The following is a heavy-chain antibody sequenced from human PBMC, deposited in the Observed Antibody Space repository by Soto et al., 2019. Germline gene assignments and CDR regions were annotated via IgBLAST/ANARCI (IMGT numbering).Heavy chain of an antibody. CDR2: IYSGGST. D-gene: IGHD3-22*01. Sequence: XVSLRLSCAASGFTFSSNGMNWDRQAPGKGLEWVSVIYSGGSTYYADSVKGRFTISRDNSKNTLYLQMNSLRAEDTAVFYCARARGYYDSSGYSGYYFDYWGQGTLVTVSS. CDR3: ARARGYYDSSGYSGYYFDY. CDR1: GFTFSSNG. V-gene: IGHV3-53*01. J-gene: IGHJ4*02.